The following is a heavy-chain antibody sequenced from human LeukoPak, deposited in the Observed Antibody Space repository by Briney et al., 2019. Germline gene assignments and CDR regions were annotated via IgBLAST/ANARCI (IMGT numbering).Heavy chain of an antibody. J-gene: IGHJ4*02. CDR2: INPRGGST. CDR1: GYTFTSYY. D-gene: IGHD3-16*01. CDR3: ARASHYDYVWGSYGWFDY. Sequence: ASVKVSCKASGYTFTSYYMHWVRQAPGQGLEWMGTINPRGGSTSYALKFQGRVTMTRDMSTSTVYMELSSLRSEDTAVYYCARASHYDYVWGSYGWFDYWGQGTLVTVSS. V-gene: IGHV1-46*01.